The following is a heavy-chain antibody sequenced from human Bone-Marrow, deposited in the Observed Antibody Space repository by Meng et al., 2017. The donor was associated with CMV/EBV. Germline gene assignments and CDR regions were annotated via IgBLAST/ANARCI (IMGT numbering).Heavy chain of an antibody. D-gene: IGHD2-2*01. CDR1: GGSSSSGGYY. CDR2: IYYSGST. J-gene: IGHJ6*02. Sequence: LRLSCTVSGGSSSSGGYYWSWIRQHPGKGLEWIGYIYYSGSTYYNPSLKSRVTISVDTSKNQFSLKLSSVTAAGPAVYYCARAVCSSTSCYPDYYYGMDVWGQGTTVTVSS. V-gene: IGHV4-31*03. CDR3: ARAVCSSTSCYPDYYYGMDV.